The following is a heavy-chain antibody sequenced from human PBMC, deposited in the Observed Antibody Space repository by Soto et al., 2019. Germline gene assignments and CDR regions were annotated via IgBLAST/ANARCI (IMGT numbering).Heavy chain of an antibody. Sequence: EVQLVESGGGLIQPGGSLRLSCAASGLTVSSNHMTWVRQAPGKGLEWVSIINSGGGGSLYADSVKGLFTISRDNSKNTLFIQMNSLRAEDTSVYFCANYYYSGGKAPGALDIWGQGTMVSVSS. CDR1: GLTVSSNH. J-gene: IGHJ3*02. V-gene: IGHV3-53*01. CDR3: ANYYYSGGKAPGALDI. D-gene: IGHD2-15*01. CDR2: INSGGGGS.